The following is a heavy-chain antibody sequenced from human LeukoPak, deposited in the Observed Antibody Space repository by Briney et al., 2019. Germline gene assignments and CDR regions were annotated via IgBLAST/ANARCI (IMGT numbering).Heavy chain of an antibody. CDR2: ISHDGNNK. J-gene: IGHJ3*01. Sequence: PGGSMRLSCAASGFTFSSNAMHWVRQAPGKGLERVAVISHDGNNKNYADSVTGRLTISRDNSKNTLYLQMNSLTAEDTGVYYCARASTWVPGEDSSGDYYPYAFDLWGQGTVVTVSS. CDR1: GFTFSSNA. V-gene: IGHV3-30-3*01. D-gene: IGHD3-22*01. CDR3: ARASTWVPGEDSSGDYYPYAFDL.